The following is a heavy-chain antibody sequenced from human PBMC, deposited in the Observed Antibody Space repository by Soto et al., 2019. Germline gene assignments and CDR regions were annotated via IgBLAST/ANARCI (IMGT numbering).Heavy chain of an antibody. J-gene: IGHJ4*02. Sequence: GASVKVSCKASGYTFTSYGISWVRQAPGQGLEWMGWISAYNGNTNYAQKLQGRVTMTTDTSTSTAYVELRSLRSDDTAVYYCAREGAIAAAAHDFDYWGQGTLVTVSS. V-gene: IGHV1-18*04. D-gene: IGHD6-13*01. CDR3: AREGAIAAAAHDFDY. CDR1: GYTFTSYG. CDR2: ISAYNGNT.